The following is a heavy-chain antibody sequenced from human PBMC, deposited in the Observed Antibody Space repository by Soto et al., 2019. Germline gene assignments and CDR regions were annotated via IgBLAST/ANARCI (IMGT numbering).Heavy chain of an antibody. CDR1: GGTFSSYA. Sequence: SVKVSCKASGGTFSSYAISWVRQAPGQGLEWMGGIIPIFGTANYAQKFQGRVTITADESASTAYMELSSLRSEDTAVYYCARPTVAGRTTGRDPFDYWGQGTLVTVSS. J-gene: IGHJ4*02. CDR2: IIPIFGTA. CDR3: ARPTVAGRTTGRDPFDY. D-gene: IGHD6-19*01. V-gene: IGHV1-69*13.